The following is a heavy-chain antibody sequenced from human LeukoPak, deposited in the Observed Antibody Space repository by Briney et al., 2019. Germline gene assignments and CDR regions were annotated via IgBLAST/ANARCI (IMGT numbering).Heavy chain of an antibody. CDR3: ARAPQGGDFWSGYFPEGFDY. D-gene: IGHD3-3*01. V-gene: IGHV3-11*01. CDR2: ISSSGSTI. J-gene: IGHJ4*02. CDR1: GFTFSDYY. Sequence: PGGSLRLSCAASGFTFSDYYMSWIRQAPGKGLEWVSYISSSGSTIYYADSVKGRFTISRDNAKNSLYLQMNSLRAEDTAVYYCARAPQGGDFWSGYFPEGFDYWGQGTLVTVSS.